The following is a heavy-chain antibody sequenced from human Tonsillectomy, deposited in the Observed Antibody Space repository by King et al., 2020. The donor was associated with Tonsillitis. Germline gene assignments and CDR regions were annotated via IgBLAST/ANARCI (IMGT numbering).Heavy chain of an antibody. J-gene: IGHJ4*02. D-gene: IGHD1-26*01. Sequence: QVQLVESGGGVVQPGRSLRLSCAASGFTFNSYAIHWVRPAPGKGLEWVAVISYDGSNKYYADSVKGRFTISRDNSKNTLYLQMNSLRSEDTAVYYCARGELLRLYYFDYWGQGTLVTVSS. CDR1: GFTFNSYA. CDR3: ARGELLRLYYFDY. CDR2: ISYDGSNK. V-gene: IGHV3-30*01.